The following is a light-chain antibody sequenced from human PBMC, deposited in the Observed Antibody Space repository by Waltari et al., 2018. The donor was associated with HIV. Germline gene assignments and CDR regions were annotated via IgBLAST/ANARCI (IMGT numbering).Light chain of an antibody. Sequence: DINMTQSPSSLSASVGDRVTISCRATQNIVTYLNWYHQSPGKAPTLLIFGASTLQYGVSSRFSGSGSETEFTLSIAGLQPEDFGTYSCQQTFSPPRTFGPGT. CDR3: QQTFSPPRT. CDR1: QNIVTY. J-gene: IGKJ2*01. V-gene: IGKV1-39*01. CDR2: GAS.